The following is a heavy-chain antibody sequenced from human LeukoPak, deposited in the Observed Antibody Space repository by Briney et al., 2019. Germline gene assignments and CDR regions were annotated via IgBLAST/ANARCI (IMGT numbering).Heavy chain of an antibody. J-gene: IGHJ4*02. CDR1: GFTFSTYA. CDR3: ARWGSISCYDY. CDR2: ISTNGDST. D-gene: IGHD2-15*01. Sequence: PGGSLRLSCATSGFTFSTYAMHWVRQAPGKGLEYVSAISTNGDSTYYADSVKGRFTISRDNSKNTLFLQMGSLRADDMAVYYRARWGSISCYDYWGQGTLVTVSS. V-gene: IGHV3-64*02.